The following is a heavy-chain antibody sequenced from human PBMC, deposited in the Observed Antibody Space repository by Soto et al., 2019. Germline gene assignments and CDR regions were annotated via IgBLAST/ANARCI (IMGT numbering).Heavy chain of an antibody. V-gene: IGHV3-23*01. CDR3: AKASTWYPNFYC. D-gene: IGHD6-13*01. CDR1: GFTFSSYA. Sequence: EVPLLESVGGLVQPGGSLRLSCAASGFTFSSYAMNWVRQAPRKGLEWVSAISSSGGSTYYADSVKGRFTISRDNSNNTLYLQMNTLTAENTAVYYCAKASTWYPNFYCWGQGALVTVS. J-gene: IGHJ4*02. CDR2: ISSSGGST.